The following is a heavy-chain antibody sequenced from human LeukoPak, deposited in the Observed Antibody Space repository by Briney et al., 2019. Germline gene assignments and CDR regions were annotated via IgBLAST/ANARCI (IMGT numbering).Heavy chain of an antibody. Sequence: SETLSLTCTVSGGSISSNNYYWGCIRQPPGKGLEWIGSIYYSGSTYYNPSLKSRVTISVDTSKNQFSLKLSSVTAADTAVYYCARAKPQRFLAWLLPRTPGDYYYYMDVWGKGTTVTVSS. J-gene: IGHJ6*03. CDR1: GGSISSNNYY. CDR3: ARAKPQRFLAWLLPRTPGDYYYYMDV. V-gene: IGHV4-39*07. D-gene: IGHD3-3*01. CDR2: IYYSGST.